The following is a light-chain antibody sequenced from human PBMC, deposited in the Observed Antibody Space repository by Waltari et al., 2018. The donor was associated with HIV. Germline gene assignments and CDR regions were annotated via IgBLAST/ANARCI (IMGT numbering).Light chain of an antibody. CDR1: SSTIGSNY. Sequence: QSVLTQAPSASATPGQRVTISCSGSSSTIGSNYLTWYHQFPGTAPKLLIYRNNQRPSGVPDRFSGSKSGTSASLAISGLRSEDEADYYCATWDDTLSGPVFGGGTKLTVL. J-gene: IGLJ2*01. CDR3: ATWDDTLSGPV. CDR2: RNN. V-gene: IGLV1-47*01.